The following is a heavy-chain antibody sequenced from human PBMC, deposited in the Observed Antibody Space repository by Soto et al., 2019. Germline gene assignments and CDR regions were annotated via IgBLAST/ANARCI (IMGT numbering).Heavy chain of an antibody. Sequence: EVQLVESGGGLVKPGGSLRLSCAASGFTFSSYSTNWVRQAPGKGLEWVSSISSSSSYIYYADSVKGRFTISRDNAKNSLYLQMNSLRAEDTAVYYCARDSFTSSSRSWYYWGQGTLVTVSS. J-gene: IGHJ4*02. CDR3: ARDSFTSSSRSWYY. CDR1: GFTFSSYS. V-gene: IGHV3-21*01. CDR2: ISSSSSYI. D-gene: IGHD6-13*01.